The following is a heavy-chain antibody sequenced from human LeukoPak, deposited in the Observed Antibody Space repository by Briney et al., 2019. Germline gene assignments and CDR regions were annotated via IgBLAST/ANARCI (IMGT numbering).Heavy chain of an antibody. CDR3: ARESGDSSSSLGVFDY. J-gene: IGHJ4*02. CDR2: IYSGGST. Sequence: PGGSLRLSCAASGFTVSSNYMSWVRQAPGKGLEWVSVIYSGGSTYYADSVKGRFTISRDNSKNTLYLQMNSLRAEDTAVYYCARESGDSSSSLGVFDYWGQGTLVTVSS. CDR1: GFTVSSNY. V-gene: IGHV3-53*01. D-gene: IGHD6-6*01.